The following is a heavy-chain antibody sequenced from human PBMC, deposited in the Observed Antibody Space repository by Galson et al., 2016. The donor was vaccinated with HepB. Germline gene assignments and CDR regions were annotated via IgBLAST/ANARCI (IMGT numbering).Heavy chain of an antibody. V-gene: IGHV3-30-3*01. CDR1: GSTFRSYP. CDR2: VPHYGNNK. Sequence: SLRLSCAASGSTFRSYPMHWVRQAPGKGLEWVTVVPHYGNNKYYADSVKGRFTVSRDNSKSTVNLHMNSLRPEDTAVYYCARALSGWDGFDYWGQGTLVIVSS. D-gene: IGHD6-19*01. CDR3: ARALSGWDGFDY. J-gene: IGHJ4*02.